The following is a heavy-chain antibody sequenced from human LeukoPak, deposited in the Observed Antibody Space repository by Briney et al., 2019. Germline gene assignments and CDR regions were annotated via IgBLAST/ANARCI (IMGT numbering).Heavy chain of an antibody. J-gene: IGHJ4*02. CDR3: ARVASDYGDYAPDY. V-gene: IGHV4-59*01. CDR1: GGSISSYY. Sequence: KSSETLSLTCTVSGGSISSYYWSWIRQPPGKGLEWIGYIYYSGSTNYNPPLKSRVTISVDTSKNQFSLKLSSVTAADTAVYYCARVASDYGDYAPDYWGQGTLVTVSS. D-gene: IGHD4-17*01. CDR2: IYYSGST.